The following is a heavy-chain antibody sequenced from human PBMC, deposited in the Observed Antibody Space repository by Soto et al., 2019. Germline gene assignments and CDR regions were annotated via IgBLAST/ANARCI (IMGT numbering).Heavy chain of an antibody. D-gene: IGHD6-13*01. CDR2: IYYSGST. CDR1: GGSISSYY. CDR3: ARGRAAAVDYFDY. Sequence: QVQLQESGPGLVKPSETLSLTCTVSGGSISSYYWSWIRQPPGKGLEWIGYIYYSGSTNYNPSLKSRVTISVDTSKNQFSRKLSSVTAADTAVYYCARGRAAAVDYFDYWGQGTLVTVSS. V-gene: IGHV4-59*01. J-gene: IGHJ4*02.